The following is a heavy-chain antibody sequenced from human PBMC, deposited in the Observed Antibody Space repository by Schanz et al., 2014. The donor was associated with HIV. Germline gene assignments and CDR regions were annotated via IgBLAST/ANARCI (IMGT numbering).Heavy chain of an antibody. CDR2: ISYDGSNK. J-gene: IGHJ5*02. D-gene: IGHD6-13*01. V-gene: IGHV3-30*03. Sequence: QVQLVESGGGVVQPGRSLRLSCAASGFTFSSYGMHWVRQAPGKGLEWVTFISYDGSNKYYADSVKGRFTISRDNSKNTLYLQMNSLRAEDTAVYYCAREYYSRNWNWFDPWGQGTLVTVSS. CDR1: GFTFSSYG. CDR3: AREYYSRNWNWFDP.